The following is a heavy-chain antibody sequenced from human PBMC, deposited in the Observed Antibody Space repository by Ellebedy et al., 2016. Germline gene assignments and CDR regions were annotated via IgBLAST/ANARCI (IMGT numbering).Heavy chain of an antibody. Sequence: GGSLRLSCAASGFTVSSNYMSWVRQAPGKGLEWVSVIYSGGSTYYADSVKGRFTISRDNSKNTLYLQMNSLRAEDTAVYYCAGTYGYYYYGMDVWGQGTTVTVSS. CDR3: AGTYGYYYYGMDV. D-gene: IGHD4-17*01. V-gene: IGHV3-53*01. J-gene: IGHJ6*02. CDR2: IYSGGST. CDR1: GFTVSSNY.